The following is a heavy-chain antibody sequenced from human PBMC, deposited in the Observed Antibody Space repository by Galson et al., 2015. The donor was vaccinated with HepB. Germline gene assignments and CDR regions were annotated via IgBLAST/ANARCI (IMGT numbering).Heavy chain of an antibody. CDR3: ARHVTYSSSFHEFDY. Sequence: TLSLTCTVSGGSISSGSYYWSWIRQPAGKGLEWIGRIYTSGSTNYNPSLKSRVTMSVDTSKNQFSLKLSSVTAADTAVYYCARHVTYSSSFHEFDYWGQGTLVTVSS. CDR2: IYTSGST. J-gene: IGHJ4*02. V-gene: IGHV4-61*02. CDR1: GGSISSGSYY. D-gene: IGHD6-13*01.